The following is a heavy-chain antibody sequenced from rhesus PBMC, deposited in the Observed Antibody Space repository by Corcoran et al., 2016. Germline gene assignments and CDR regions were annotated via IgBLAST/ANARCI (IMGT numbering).Heavy chain of an antibody. CDR2: VDPEDVEA. CDR3: ATGSWNNLLNY. D-gene: IGHD1-20*01. J-gene: IGHJ4*01. V-gene: IGHV1-111*02. Sequence: EVQLVQSGAEVKKPGASVKISCTASGYTFTDYYLHWVRQAPGKGFEWMGRVDPEDVEAIHAQKCTDTVTITAETSTDTAYMELSRLRSEDTAVYDCATGSWNNLLNYWGQGVLVTVSS. CDR1: GYTFTDYY.